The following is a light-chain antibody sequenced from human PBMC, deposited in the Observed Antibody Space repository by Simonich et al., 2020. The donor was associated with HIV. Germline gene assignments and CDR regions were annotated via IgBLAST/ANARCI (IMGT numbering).Light chain of an antibody. Sequence: DIQMTQSPSTLSASVGDRVTITCRASQTISNWLAWYQQKQGEAPKLLIYKASTLKSGVPSRFSGSGSGTEFTLTISSLQPDDFATYYCQQFNSYSYTLGQGTKLEIK. CDR2: KAS. V-gene: IGKV1-5*03. CDR3: QQFNSYSYT. CDR1: QTISNW. J-gene: IGKJ2*01.